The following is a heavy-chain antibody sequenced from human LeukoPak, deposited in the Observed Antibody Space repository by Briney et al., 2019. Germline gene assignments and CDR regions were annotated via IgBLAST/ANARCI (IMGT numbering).Heavy chain of an antibody. D-gene: IGHD3-22*01. CDR1: GSSFTSYW. CDR3: ARLHYYDSSGYYIDY. CDR2: IYPGDSDT. Sequence: ESLQISCQGSGSSFTSYWIGWVRPLPGKSLEWMGIIYPGDSDTRYSPSFQGQVTISADKSISTAYLQWSSLKASDTAMYYCARLHYYDSSGYYIDYWGQGTLVTVSS. J-gene: IGHJ4*02. V-gene: IGHV5-51*01.